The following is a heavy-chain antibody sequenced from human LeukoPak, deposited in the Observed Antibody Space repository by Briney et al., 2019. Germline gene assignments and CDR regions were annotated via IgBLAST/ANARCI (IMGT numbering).Heavy chain of an antibody. CDR3: VKDLVGYFDY. Sequence: PGGSLRLSCAASGFTFDDYAMHWVRQAPGKGLEWVSLISGDGGSTHYADSVKGRFTISRDNSKNSLYLQMNSLRTEDTAVYYCVKDLVGYFDYWGQGTLVTVSS. CDR2: ISGDGGST. D-gene: IGHD1-26*01. J-gene: IGHJ4*02. CDR1: GFTFDDYA. V-gene: IGHV3-43*02.